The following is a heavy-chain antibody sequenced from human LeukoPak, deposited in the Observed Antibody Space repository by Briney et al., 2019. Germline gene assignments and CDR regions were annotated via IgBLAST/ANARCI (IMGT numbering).Heavy chain of an antibody. CDR1: GYTFTSYG. J-gene: IGHJ5*02. CDR3: ARASGCSSTSCYYGWFDP. Sequence: GASVKVSCKASGYTFTSYGISWVRQAPGQGLEWMGWISAYNGNTNYAQKLQGRVTMTTDTSTSTAYMELRSLRSDDTAVYYCARASGCSSTSCYYGWFDPWGQGTLVTVSS. D-gene: IGHD2-2*01. V-gene: IGHV1-18*01. CDR2: ISAYNGNT.